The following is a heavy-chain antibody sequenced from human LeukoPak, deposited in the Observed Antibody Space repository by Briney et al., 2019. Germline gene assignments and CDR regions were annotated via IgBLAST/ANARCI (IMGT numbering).Heavy chain of an antibody. CDR2: LSGSGGGT. J-gene: IGHJ4*02. D-gene: IGHD3-10*01. CDR1: GITLSNYG. CDR3: AKRGVVIRVILVGFHKEAYYFDS. Sequence: PGGSLRLSCAVSGITLSNYGMSWVRQAPGKGLEWVAGLSGSGGGTNYADSVKGRFTISRDNAKNILYLQMNSLRAEDTAVYFCAKRGVVIRVILVGFHKEAYYFDSWGQGALVTVSS. V-gene: IGHV3-23*01.